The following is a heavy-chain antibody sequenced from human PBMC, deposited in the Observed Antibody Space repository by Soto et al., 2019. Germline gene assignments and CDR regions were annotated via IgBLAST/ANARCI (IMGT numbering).Heavy chain of an antibody. V-gene: IGHV3-30*18. D-gene: IGHD2-21*02. Sequence: QVQLVESGGGVVQPGRSLRLSCAASGFTFSSYGMHWVCQAPGKGLEWVAVISYDGSNKYYADSVKGRFTISRDNSKNTLYLQMNSLRAEDTAVYYCAKSTLVVVTATYFDYWGQGTLVTVSS. J-gene: IGHJ4*02. CDR2: ISYDGSNK. CDR3: AKSTLVVVTATYFDY. CDR1: GFTFSSYG.